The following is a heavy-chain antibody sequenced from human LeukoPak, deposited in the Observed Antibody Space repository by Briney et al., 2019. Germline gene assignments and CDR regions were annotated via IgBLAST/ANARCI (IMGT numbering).Heavy chain of an antibody. Sequence: GGSLRLSCAASGFTVSSKYMSWVRQAPGKGLEWVSVIYTGGSTDYADSVKGRFTISRDNSENTLHLQMNSLRAEDTAVYYCARIPKTTYFDYWGQATLVTVSS. D-gene: IGHD4-17*01. CDR3: ARIPKTTYFDY. J-gene: IGHJ4*02. CDR2: IYTGGST. CDR1: GFTVSSKY. V-gene: IGHV3-53*01.